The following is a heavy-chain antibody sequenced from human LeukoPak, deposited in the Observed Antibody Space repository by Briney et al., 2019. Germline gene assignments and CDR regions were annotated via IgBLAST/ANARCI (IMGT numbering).Heavy chain of an antibody. CDR3: ARGDYDILTGWGGDWFDP. J-gene: IGHJ5*02. Sequence: SETLSLTCAVTGGSISRSNWWSWVRQPPGKGLEWIGEISHSWSINYNPSLKSRVTMSVDESKNQFSLKLSSVTAADSAVYYCARGDYDILTGWGGDWFDPWGQGILVPVSS. CDR1: GGSISRSNW. CDR2: ISHSWSI. V-gene: IGHV4-4*02. D-gene: IGHD3-9*01.